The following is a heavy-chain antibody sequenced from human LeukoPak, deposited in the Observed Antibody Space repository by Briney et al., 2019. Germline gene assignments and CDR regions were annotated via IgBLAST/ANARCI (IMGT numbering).Heavy chain of an antibody. Sequence: GPLRLSCAVSGLTLSNYGMSWVRQPPGKGLEWIGEINHSGSTNYNPSLKSRVTISVDTSKNQFPLKLSSVTAADTAVYYCATRGRRYSSSWYRNWFDPWGEGTLVTVS. CDR3: ATRGRRYSSSWYRNWFDP. CDR2: INHSGST. D-gene: IGHD6-13*01. CDR1: GLTLSNYG. V-gene: IGHV4-34*08. J-gene: IGHJ5*02.